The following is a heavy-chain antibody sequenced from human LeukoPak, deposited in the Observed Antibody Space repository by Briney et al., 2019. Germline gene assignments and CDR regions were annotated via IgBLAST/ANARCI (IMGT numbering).Heavy chain of an antibody. D-gene: IGHD3-22*01. CDR3: ARQVYDSSGYCLFDY. CDR2: IYPGDSDT. Sequence: GESLRISCKGSGYSFTSYWIGWVRQMPGKGLEWMGIIYPGDSDTRYSPSFQGQVTISADKSISTAYLQWSSLKASDTAMYYCARQVYDSSGYCLFDYWGQGTLVTVSS. V-gene: IGHV5-51*01. J-gene: IGHJ4*02. CDR1: GYSFTSYW.